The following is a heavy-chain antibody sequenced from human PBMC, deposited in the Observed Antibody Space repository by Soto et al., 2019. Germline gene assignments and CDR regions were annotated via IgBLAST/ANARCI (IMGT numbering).Heavy chain of an antibody. Sequence: SVKVSCKASGYTFTGYYMHWVRQAPGQGLEWMGWINPNSGGTNYAQKFQGWVTMTRDTSMSTVYMELSSLRSEDTAVYYCARSVQSWIGGWFDPWGQGTLVTVSS. V-gene: IGHV1-2*04. D-gene: IGHD3-10*01. CDR2: INPNSGGT. CDR3: ARSVQSWIGGWFDP. CDR1: GYTFTGYY. J-gene: IGHJ5*02.